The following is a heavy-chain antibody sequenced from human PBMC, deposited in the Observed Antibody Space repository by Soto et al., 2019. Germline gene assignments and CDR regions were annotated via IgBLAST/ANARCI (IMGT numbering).Heavy chain of an antibody. D-gene: IGHD1-1*01. CDR1: GYSFSTYW. CDR3: XXXEREGXXXXXDX. Sequence: GESLKISCKGFGYSFSTYWIGWVRQMPGKGLEWMGIIYPGDSDGRYSPSFKGQVTISADTSISTAYLQWSSLKASDSAMYYCXXXEREGXXXXXDXXGQGTLVTV. CDR2: IYPGDSDG. J-gene: IGHJ5*02. V-gene: IGHV5-51*01.